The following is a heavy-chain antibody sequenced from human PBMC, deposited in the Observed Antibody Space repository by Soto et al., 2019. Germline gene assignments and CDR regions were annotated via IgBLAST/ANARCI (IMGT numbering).Heavy chain of an antibody. J-gene: IGHJ1*01. CDR2: IYPGDSDA. Sequence: PGESLKISCKGSGYSFTTNWIGWVRQMPGKGLEWMGVIYPGDSDARYSPSFQGQVAISADKSINTAYLQWSSLKASDTAMYYCARHSGVAEDGTDWGQGTLVTVSS. CDR3: ARHSGVAEDGTD. D-gene: IGHD6-13*01. CDR1: GYSFTTNW. V-gene: IGHV5-51*01.